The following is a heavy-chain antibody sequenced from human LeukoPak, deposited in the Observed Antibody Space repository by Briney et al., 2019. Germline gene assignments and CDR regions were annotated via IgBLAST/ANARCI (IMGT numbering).Heavy chain of an antibody. D-gene: IGHD6-19*01. CDR2: FDLGDSHT. Sequence: GESLKISCKGSGYSFTSYWIGWVRQMPGKGLEWMGVFDLGDSHTTYSPSFQGQVTFSADKSISTAYLQWSSLKASDTAMYYCARWGPRAAVAVYYFDYWGQGTLVTVSS. J-gene: IGHJ4*02. CDR1: GYSFTSYW. V-gene: IGHV5-51*01. CDR3: ARWGPRAAVAVYYFDY.